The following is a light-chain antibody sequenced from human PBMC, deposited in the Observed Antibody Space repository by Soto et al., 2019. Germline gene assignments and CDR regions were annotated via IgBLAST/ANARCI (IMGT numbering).Light chain of an antibody. CDR1: QSIRNY. J-gene: IGKJ4*01. CDR3: QQRNDWVT. V-gene: IGKV3-11*01. Sequence: IVSTHSPGTLSLSPWKRSTLSYRASQSIRNYLAWYQQKPGQAPRLLIYDASNRATGIPARFSGSGSGTDFILTISSLEPEDSGVYYCQQRNDWVTFGGGTKVDI. CDR2: DAS.